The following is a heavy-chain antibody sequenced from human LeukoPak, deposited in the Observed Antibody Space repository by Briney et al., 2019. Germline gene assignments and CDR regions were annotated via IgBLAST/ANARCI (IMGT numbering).Heavy chain of an antibody. J-gene: IGHJ4*02. CDR3: TRKTPGRTPFDY. D-gene: IGHD2-15*01. CDR1: GFTVSSNY. V-gene: IGHV3-53*01. CDR2: IYSDGST. Sequence: GGSLRLSCAASGFTVSSNYMSWVRQAPGKGLEWVSVIYSDGSTFYATSAKGRFTISRDNSKNTLYLQMDSLRAEDTAIYYCTRKTPGRTPFDYWGQGTLVTVSS.